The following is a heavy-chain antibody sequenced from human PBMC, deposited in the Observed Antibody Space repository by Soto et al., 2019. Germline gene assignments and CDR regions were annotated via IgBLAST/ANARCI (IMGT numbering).Heavy chain of an antibody. CDR3: ARGSEGYSYGVGVRFDP. CDR1: GGSISSYY. J-gene: IGHJ5*02. CDR2: IYYSGST. D-gene: IGHD5-18*01. Sequence: SETLSLTCPVSGGSISSYYWSWFRQPPGKGLEWIGYIYYSGSTCYNPSLKSRVTISVDTSKNQFSLKLSSVTAADTAVYYCARGSEGYSYGVGVRFDPWGQGTLVTVSS. V-gene: IGHV4-59*12.